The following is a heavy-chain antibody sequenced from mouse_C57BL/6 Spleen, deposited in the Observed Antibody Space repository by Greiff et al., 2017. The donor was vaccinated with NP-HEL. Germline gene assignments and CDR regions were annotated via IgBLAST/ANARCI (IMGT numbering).Heavy chain of an antibody. D-gene: IGHD1-1*01. Sequence: QVQLKESGPGLVQPSQSLSITCTVSGFSLTSYGVHWVRQSPGKGQEWLGVIWSGGSTDYNAAFISRLSISKDNSKSQVFFKMNSLQADDTAIYYCARKGSGSSYWYFDVWGTGTTVTVSS. CDR3: ARKGSGSSYWYFDV. CDR1: GFSLTSYG. CDR2: IWSGGST. V-gene: IGHV2-2*01. J-gene: IGHJ1*03.